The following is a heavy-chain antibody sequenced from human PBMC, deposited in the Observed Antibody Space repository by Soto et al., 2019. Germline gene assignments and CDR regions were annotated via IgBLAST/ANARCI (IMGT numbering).Heavy chain of an antibody. Sequence: SETLSLTCSVSGGSINSYWWSWIRQPAGKGLEWIGRVYSSGATDYNPSLNSRATMSVETSKNQFSLKLSSVTAADTAVYYCARDIGSFAYGEGYWGQGIQVTVSS. D-gene: IGHD3-10*01. CDR2: VYSSGAT. CDR3: ARDIGSFAYGEGY. J-gene: IGHJ4*02. V-gene: IGHV4-4*07. CDR1: GGSINSYW.